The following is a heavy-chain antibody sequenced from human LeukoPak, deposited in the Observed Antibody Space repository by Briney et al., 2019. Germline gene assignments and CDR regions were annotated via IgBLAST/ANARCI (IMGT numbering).Heavy chain of an antibody. CDR2: INHSGST. J-gene: IGHJ4*02. Sequence: SETLSLTCAGYGGSFSGYYWSWIRQPPGKGLEWIGEINHSGSTNYNPSLKSRVTTSVDPSKNQFSLKLSSVTAADTAVYYCARLRGVATTQPRGYYFDYWGQGTLVTVSS. D-gene: IGHD5-12*01. V-gene: IGHV4-34*01. CDR3: ARLRGVATTQPRGYYFDY. CDR1: GGSFSGYY.